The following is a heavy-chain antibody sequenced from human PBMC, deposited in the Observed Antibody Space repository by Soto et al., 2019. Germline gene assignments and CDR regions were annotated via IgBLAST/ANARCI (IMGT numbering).Heavy chain of an antibody. D-gene: IGHD6-13*01. CDR3: ARADSSSWYTAFDI. V-gene: IGHV3-7*04. Sequence: GGSLRLSCAASEFTFSKYWMNWVRQAPGKGLEWVASIKEDGSEKNYVDSVKGRFTISRDNAKNSLYLQMNSLRAEDTAVYYCARADSSSWYTAFDIWGQGTMVTVS. CDR1: EFTFSKYW. J-gene: IGHJ3*02. CDR2: IKEDGSEK.